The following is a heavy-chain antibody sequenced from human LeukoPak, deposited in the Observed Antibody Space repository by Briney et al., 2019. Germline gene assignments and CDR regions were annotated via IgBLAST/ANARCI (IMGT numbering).Heavy chain of an antibody. CDR2: ITPGGGT. Sequence: GASVKVSCKASGYTFTYYAMHWVRQAPGQGLQWMGWITPGGGTNYPQKFQGRVAITWDTSITTAYMDLSRLTSDDTAVYYCARDRYGDGFAHFDYWGRGALVTVSS. V-gene: IGHV1-2*02. CDR3: ARDRYGDGFAHFDY. J-gene: IGHJ4*02. D-gene: IGHD5-24*01. CDR1: GYTFTYYA.